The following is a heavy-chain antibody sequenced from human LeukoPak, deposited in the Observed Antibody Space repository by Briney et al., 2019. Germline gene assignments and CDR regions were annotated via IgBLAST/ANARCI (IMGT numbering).Heavy chain of an antibody. D-gene: IGHD4-17*01. V-gene: IGHV3-11*04. Sequence: GGSLRLSCAASGFTFSDYYMSWIRQAPGKGLEWVSYISSSGSTIYYADFVKGRFTISRDNAKNSLYLQMNSLRAEDTAVYYCAREQWEDDYGAKFDPWGQGTLVTVSS. CDR3: AREQWEDDYGAKFDP. CDR2: ISSSGSTI. J-gene: IGHJ5*02. CDR1: GFTFSDYY.